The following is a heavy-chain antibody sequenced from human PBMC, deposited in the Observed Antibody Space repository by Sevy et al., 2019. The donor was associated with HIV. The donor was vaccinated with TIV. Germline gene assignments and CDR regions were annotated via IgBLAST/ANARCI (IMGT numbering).Heavy chain of an antibody. CDR2: VYPNSGGT. V-gene: IGHV1-2*06. CDR1: GYTFTGDY. CDR3: ARDAGGGTTNSGMDV. D-gene: IGHD1-7*01. J-gene: IGHJ6*02. Sequence: ASVKVSCKASGYTFTGDYLHWVRQAPGQGLEWMGRVYPNSGGTNYAQKFQDRVTMTTDTSISTPYMGLNRLSSDDTAVYYCARDAGGGTTNSGMDVWGQGTTVTVSS.